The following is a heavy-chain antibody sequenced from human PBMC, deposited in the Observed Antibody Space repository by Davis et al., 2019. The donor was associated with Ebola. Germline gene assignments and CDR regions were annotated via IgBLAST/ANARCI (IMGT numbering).Heavy chain of an antibody. D-gene: IGHD4-17*01. Sequence: PGGSLRLSCVASGFTFTSYSMTWVRQAPGKGLEWVSGISGSGNTYYADSVKGRFTFSRDNSKNTLYLQMNSLRAEDSAVYYCAKGSLYGSRSITAGMDVWGQGTTVTVSS. V-gene: IGHV3-23*01. CDR1: GFTFTSYS. J-gene: IGHJ6*02. CDR3: AKGSLYGSRSITAGMDV. CDR2: ISGSGNT.